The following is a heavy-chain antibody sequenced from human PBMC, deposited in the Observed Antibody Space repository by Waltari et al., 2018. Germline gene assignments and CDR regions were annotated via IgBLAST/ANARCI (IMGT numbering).Heavy chain of an antibody. D-gene: IGHD3-3*01. CDR3: ARGRAYDFWSGYSAEPDAFDI. J-gene: IGHJ3*02. CDR1: ELTFSGSA. Sequence: QVQLVESGGGVVQPGRSLRLSCAASELTFSGSAMNWVRQAPGKGLEWVAVIAYDGRNKYYADSVKGRFTISRDNSKNTLYLQMNSLRTEDTAVYYCARGRAYDFWSGYSAEPDAFDIWGQGTMVSVSS. CDR2: IAYDGRNK. V-gene: IGHV3-30*04.